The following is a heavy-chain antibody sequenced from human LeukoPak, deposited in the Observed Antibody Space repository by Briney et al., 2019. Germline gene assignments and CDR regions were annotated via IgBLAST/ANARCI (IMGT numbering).Heavy chain of an antibody. D-gene: IGHD3-10*01. V-gene: IGHV1-8*01. CDR1: GYTFTSYD. CDR3: ARVPRRGDQFDP. CDR2: MNPQSGDT. J-gene: IGHJ5*02. Sequence: ASVKVSCKASGYTFTSYDINWVRQATGQGLEWMGWMNPQSGDTDYAQKFQGRVTMTRSPSITTAYMELASLTYEDTAVYYCARVPRRGDQFDPWGQGTLVTVSS.